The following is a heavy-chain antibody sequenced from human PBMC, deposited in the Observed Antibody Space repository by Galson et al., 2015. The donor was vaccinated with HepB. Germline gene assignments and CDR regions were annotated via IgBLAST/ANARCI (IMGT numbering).Heavy chain of an antibody. D-gene: IGHD3-9*01. CDR1: GGSFSGYY. J-gene: IGHJ5*02. CDR3: ARGGRYYDILTGYRGPANWFDP. V-gene: IGHV4-34*01. CDR2: INHSGST. Sequence: LSLTCAVYGGSFSGYYWSWIRQPPGKGLEWIGEINHSGSTNYNPSLKSRVTISVDTSKNQFSLKLSSVTAADTAVYYCARGGRYYDILTGYRGPANWFDPWGQGTLVTVSS.